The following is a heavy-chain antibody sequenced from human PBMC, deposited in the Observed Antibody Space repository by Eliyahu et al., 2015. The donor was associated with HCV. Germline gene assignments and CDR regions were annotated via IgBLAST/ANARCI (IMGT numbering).Heavy chain of an antibody. Sequence: EVKKPGSSVKVSCKASGGTFSSYAISWVRQAPGQGLEWMGGIIPIFGTANYAQKFQGRVTITADESNDHSLHGPEHPGTQGTPVYYCALGYFDWLYLDYWGQGTLVTVSS. D-gene: IGHD3-9*01. CDR1: GGTFSSYA. CDR3: ALGYFDWLYLDY. J-gene: IGHJ4*02. CDR2: IIPIFGTA. V-gene: IGHV1-69*01.